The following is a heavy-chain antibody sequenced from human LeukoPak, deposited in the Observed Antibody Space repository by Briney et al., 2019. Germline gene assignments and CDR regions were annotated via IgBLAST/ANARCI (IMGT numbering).Heavy chain of an antibody. J-gene: IGHJ4*02. CDR2: ISRSGSTI. CDR1: GFTFSSYE. CDR3: ARVSTGSEYFDY. Sequence: QPGGSPRLSCAASGFTFSSYEMNWVRQAPGKGLEWVSYISRSGSTIFSADSVKGRFTTPRDDAKNSLFLQMNSLRAEDTAVYYCARVSTGSEYFDYWGQGTLVTVSS. V-gene: IGHV3-48*03.